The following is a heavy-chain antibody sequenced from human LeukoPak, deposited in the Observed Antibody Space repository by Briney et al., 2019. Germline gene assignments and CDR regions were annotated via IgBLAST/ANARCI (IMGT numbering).Heavy chain of an antibody. Sequence: PAGSLRLSCAASGFTFSSYWMSWVRQAPGKGLEWVANIKQDGSEKYYVDSVKGRFTISRDNAKNSLYLQMNSLRAEDTAVYYCARVKSGSYFYYYYYYMDVWGKGTTVTVSS. CDR3: ARVKSGSYFYYYYYYMDV. V-gene: IGHV3-7*01. J-gene: IGHJ6*03. CDR2: IKQDGSEK. CDR1: GFTFSSYW. D-gene: IGHD1-26*01.